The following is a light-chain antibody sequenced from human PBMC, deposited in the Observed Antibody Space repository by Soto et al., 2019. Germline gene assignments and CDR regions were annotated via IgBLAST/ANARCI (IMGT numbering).Light chain of an antibody. CDR2: DVS. CDR1: SSDFGGYKY. Sequence: QSALTQPASVSGSPGQSITISCTGTSSDFGGYKYVSWYQQHPGKAPKLMIYDVSKRPSGVPDRFSGSKSGNTASLTISGLQAEDEADYYCCSYTSTSTLFGTGTKLTVL. J-gene: IGLJ1*01. CDR3: CSYTSTSTL. V-gene: IGLV2-14*01.